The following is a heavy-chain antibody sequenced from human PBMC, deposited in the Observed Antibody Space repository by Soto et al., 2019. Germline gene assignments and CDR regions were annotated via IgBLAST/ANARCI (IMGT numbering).Heavy chain of an antibody. D-gene: IGHD6-19*01. CDR1: XXXFSDYA. CDR3: AKGGRQWLVTSDFNY. CDR2: VSHDGRNT. J-gene: IGHJ4*02. V-gene: IGHV3-30*18. Sequence: VQLVESGGGVVQPGRSLRLSCAAXXXXFSDYAMHWVRQAPGKGLEWVAVVSHDGRNTHYADSVKGRFTISRDSSKNTVSLEMTSLRAEDTAVYYCAKGGRQWLVTSDFNYWGQGALVTVSS.